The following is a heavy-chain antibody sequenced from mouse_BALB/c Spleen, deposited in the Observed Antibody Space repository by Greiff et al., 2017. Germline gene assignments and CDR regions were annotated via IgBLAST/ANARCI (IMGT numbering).Heavy chain of an antibody. Sequence: EVNLVESGGGLVQPGGSRKLSCAASGFTFSSFGMHWVRQAPEKGLEWVAYISSGSSTIYYADTVKGRFTISRDNPKNTLFLQMTSLRSEDTAMYYCARSGSSYAMDYWGQGTSVTVSS. CDR1: GFTFSSFG. CDR2: ISSGSSTI. J-gene: IGHJ4*01. CDR3: ARSGSSYAMDY. D-gene: IGHD1-1*01. V-gene: IGHV5-17*02.